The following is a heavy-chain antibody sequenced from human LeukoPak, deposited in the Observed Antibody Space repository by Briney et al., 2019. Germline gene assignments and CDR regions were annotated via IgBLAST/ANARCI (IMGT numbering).Heavy chain of an antibody. CDR3: ARPTGEPFDY. Sequence: ASVKVSCKASGYTFTTYGISWVRQAPGQGLEWMGWINPNSGGTNYAQKFQGRVTMTRDTSISTAYMELSRLRSDDTAVYYCARPTGEPFDYWGQGTLVTVSS. J-gene: IGHJ4*02. CDR1: GYTFTTYG. D-gene: IGHD7-27*01. V-gene: IGHV1-2*02. CDR2: INPNSGGT.